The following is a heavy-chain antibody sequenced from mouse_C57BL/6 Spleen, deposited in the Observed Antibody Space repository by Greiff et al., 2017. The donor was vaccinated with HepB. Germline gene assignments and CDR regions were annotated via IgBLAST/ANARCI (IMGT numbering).Heavy chain of an antibody. CDR3: ARYGDYDRDYAMDY. Sequence: EVKVVESGGGLVQPGGSLSLSCAASGFTFTDYYMSWVRQPPGKALEWLGFIRNKANGYTTEYSASVKGRFTISRDNSQSILYLQMNALRAEDSATYYCARYGDYDRDYAMDYWGQGTSVTVSS. J-gene: IGHJ4*01. CDR1: GFTFTDYY. D-gene: IGHD2-4*01. CDR2: IRNKANGYTT. V-gene: IGHV7-3*01.